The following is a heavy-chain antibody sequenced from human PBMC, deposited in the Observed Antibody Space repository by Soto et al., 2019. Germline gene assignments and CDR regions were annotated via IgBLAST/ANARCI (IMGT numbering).Heavy chain of an antibody. J-gene: IGHJ6*02. CDR1: GFTVSSNY. CDR2: IYSGGST. V-gene: IGHV3-53*01. CDR3: ARVGYYDFWSGPGTYYGMDV. D-gene: IGHD3-3*01. Sequence: GGSLRLSCAASGFTVSSNYMSWGRQAPGKGLEWVSVIYSGGSTYYADSVKGRFTISRDNSKNTLYLQMNSLRAEDTAVYYCARVGYYDFWSGPGTYYGMDVWGQGTTVTVS.